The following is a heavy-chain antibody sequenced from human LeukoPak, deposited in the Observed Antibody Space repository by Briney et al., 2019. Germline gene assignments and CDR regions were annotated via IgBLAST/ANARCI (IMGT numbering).Heavy chain of an antibody. V-gene: IGHV3-7*04. CDR2: IKHDGSEN. CDR3: ARDWDIWLQSRFDY. Sequence: PGGSLRLSCTASGFTFSTYPMYWVRQAPGKGLEWVANIKHDGSENFYVDSVKGRFTISRDNAKNSLYLQMNSLRAEDTAVYYCARDWDIWLQSRFDYWGQGTLVTVSS. J-gene: IGHJ4*02. CDR1: GFTFSTYP. D-gene: IGHD5-24*01.